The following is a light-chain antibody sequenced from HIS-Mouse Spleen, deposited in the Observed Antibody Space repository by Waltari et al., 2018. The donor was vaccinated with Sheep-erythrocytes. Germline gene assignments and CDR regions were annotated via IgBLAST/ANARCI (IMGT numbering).Light chain of an antibody. V-gene: IGLV2-23*01. J-gene: IGLJ3*02. Sequence: QSALTQPASVSGSPGQSITISCYQQHPGKAPKLMIYEGSKRPSGVSNRFSGSKSGNTASLTISGLQAEDEADYYCCSYAGSSTPWVFGGGTKLTVL. CDR3: CSYAGSSTPWV. CDR2: EGS.